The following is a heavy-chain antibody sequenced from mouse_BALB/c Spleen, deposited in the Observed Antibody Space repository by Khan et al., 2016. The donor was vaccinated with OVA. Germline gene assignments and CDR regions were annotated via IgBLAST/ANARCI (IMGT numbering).Heavy chain of an antibody. CDR3: ARGIYSSGYFDV. CDR2: IRYSGSP. J-gene: IGHJ1*01. Sequence: DVKLQESGPGLVKPSQSLSLTCTVTGYSITSDYAWNWIRQFPANKLELMGFIRYSGSPSYNPSLKSRISITRDTSKNQFFLQLNSVTTEDTATYDCARGIYSSGYFDVWGAGTTVTVAS. CDR1: GYSITSDYA. V-gene: IGHV3-2*02. D-gene: IGHD2-1*01.